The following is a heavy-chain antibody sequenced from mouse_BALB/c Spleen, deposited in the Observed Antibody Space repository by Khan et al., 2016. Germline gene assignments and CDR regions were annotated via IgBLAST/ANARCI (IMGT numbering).Heavy chain of an antibody. J-gene: IGHJ3*01. Sequence: VQLKQSGPELVKPGASVKMSCKASGYTFTSYIMHWVKQKPGQGLEWIGYINPYNDGTKYNEKFKGKATLTSDKSSSTAYMELSSLTSEDSAVXYSSRGETYYYGSSHFAYWGQGTLVTVSA. V-gene: IGHV1S136*01. CDR1: GYTFTSYI. CDR2: INPYNDGT. D-gene: IGHD1-1*01. CDR3: SRGETYYYGSSHFAY.